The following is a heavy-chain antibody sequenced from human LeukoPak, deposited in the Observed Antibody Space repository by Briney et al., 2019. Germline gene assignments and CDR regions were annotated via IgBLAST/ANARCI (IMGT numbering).Heavy chain of an antibody. CDR1: GYTFTSYD. CDR3: ARTSSSWTGTDFDY. J-gene: IGHJ4*02. D-gene: IGHD6-13*01. CDR2: ISAYNGNT. Sequence: ASVKVSCKASGYTFTSYDINWVRQAPGQGLEWMGWISAYNGNTNYAQKLQGRVTMTTDTSTSTAYMELRSLRSDDTAVYYCARTSSSWTGTDFDYWGQGTLVTVSS. V-gene: IGHV1-18*01.